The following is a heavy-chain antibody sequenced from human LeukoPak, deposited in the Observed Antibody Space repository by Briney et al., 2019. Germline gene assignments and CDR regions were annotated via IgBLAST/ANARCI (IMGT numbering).Heavy chain of an antibody. Sequence: GGSLRLSCAASGFTFDDYAMHRVRQAPGKGLEWVSGISWNSGSIGYADSVKGRFTISRDNAKNSLYLQMNSLRAEDMALYCCAKSSGYYFYYFDYWGQGTLVTVSS. CDR1: GFTFDDYA. J-gene: IGHJ4*02. D-gene: IGHD3-22*01. CDR2: ISWNSGSI. V-gene: IGHV3-9*03. CDR3: AKSSGYYFYYFDY.